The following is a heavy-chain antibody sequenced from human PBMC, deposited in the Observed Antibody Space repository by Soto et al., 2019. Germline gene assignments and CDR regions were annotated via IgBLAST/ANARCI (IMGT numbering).Heavy chain of an antibody. CDR3: ARSVFP. CDR2: IYYSGFT. CDR1: GDSISMSYW. V-gene: IGHV4-4*02. Sequence: PSETLSLTCAVSGDSISMSYWWSWVRQLPGKGLEWIGEIYYSGFTYYNPSLRSRVTISVDTSKNQFSLKLSSATAADTAVYYCARSVFPWGQGTLVTVSS. J-gene: IGHJ5*02.